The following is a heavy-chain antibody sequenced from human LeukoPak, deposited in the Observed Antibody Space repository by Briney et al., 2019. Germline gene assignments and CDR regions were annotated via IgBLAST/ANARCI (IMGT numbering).Heavy chain of an antibody. V-gene: IGHV3-48*02. CDR3: VRGYDWAFDY. J-gene: IGHJ4*02. CDR2: ISGDISII. CDR1: RFIFSGNS. D-gene: IGHD1-1*01. Sequence: PGGSLRLSCAASRFIFSGNSMNWVRQAPGRGLEWISYISGDISIISYADSVKGRFTISRDNAKNSLYLQMNRLRDDDTAVYYCVRGYDWAFDYWGQGTLVTVSS.